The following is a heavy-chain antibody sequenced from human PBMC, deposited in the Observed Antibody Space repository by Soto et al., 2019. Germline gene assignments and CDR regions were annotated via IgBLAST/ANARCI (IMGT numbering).Heavy chain of an antibody. Sequence: ASVKVSCKTSGYTFSNYGITWVRQAPGQPLEWLGWISLYSDGTNYAQKFQGRVSMTTDTSTTTACMELRSLRSDDTAVYYCARVVPGAEAWFGPWGQGTLVTVSS. CDR3: ARVVPGAEAWFGP. V-gene: IGHV1-18*01. J-gene: IGHJ5*02. D-gene: IGHD2-2*01. CDR1: GYTFSNYG. CDR2: ISLYSDGT.